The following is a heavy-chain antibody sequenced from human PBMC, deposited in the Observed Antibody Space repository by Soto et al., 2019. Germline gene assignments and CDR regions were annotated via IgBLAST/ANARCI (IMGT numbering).Heavy chain of an antibody. J-gene: IGHJ4*02. CDR2: ISNRGGKT. V-gene: IGHV3-23*01. CDR3: AKQTGDTGQVFHFDS. D-gene: IGHD2-8*02. Sequence: EVQLLESGGGLVQPGGSLRLSCAASGFTFSTYAMSWVRQAPGKGLEWVSIISNRGGKTYYADSVKGRFTVSRDNSKNTLYLQMNSLRAEDTAVYYCAKQTGDTGQVFHFDSWGQGTLVTVSS. CDR1: GFTFSTYA.